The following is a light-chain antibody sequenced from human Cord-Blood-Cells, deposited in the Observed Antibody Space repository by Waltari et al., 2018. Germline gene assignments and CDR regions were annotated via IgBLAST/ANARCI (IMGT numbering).Light chain of an antibody. J-gene: IGKJ4*01. V-gene: IGKV3-15*01. CDR3: QQYNNWPLT. CDR1: QSVSSN. Sequence: EIVMTQSPATLSASPGETATISCRASQSVSSNLAWYQQKPGQAPRLLIYGASTRATGIPARFSGSGSGTEFTLTISSLQSEDFAVYYCQQYNNWPLTFGGGTKVEIK. CDR2: GAS.